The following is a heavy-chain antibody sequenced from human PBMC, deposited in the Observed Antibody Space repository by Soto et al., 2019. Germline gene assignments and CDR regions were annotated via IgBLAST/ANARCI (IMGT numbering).Heavy chain of an antibody. J-gene: IGHJ4*02. Sequence: QVQLVQSGAEVKKPGASVKVSCKASGSTFTSYAMHWVRQAPGQRLEWMGWINAGNGNTKYSQKFQGRVNITRDTSASTAYVELSSLRSEDTAVYYCASTETVTTWDFDYWGQGTLVTVSS. CDR1: GSTFTSYA. CDR3: ASTETVTTWDFDY. CDR2: INAGNGNT. V-gene: IGHV1-3*01. D-gene: IGHD4-17*01.